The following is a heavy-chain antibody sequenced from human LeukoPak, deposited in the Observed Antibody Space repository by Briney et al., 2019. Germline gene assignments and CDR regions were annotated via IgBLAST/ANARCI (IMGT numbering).Heavy chain of an antibody. D-gene: IGHD2-15*01. CDR3: AVVGDGFSGGLDF. CDR2: INPNTGGT. J-gene: IGHJ4*03. CDR1: GYTFTGYY. Sequence: ASVKVSCKASGYTFTGYYRNWVRQAPGQGLEWMARINPNTGGTNYAQNFQGSVTMTRDTSITTVYMELSRLRSDDTAVYYGAVVGDGFSGGLDFWGQGTMVTVSS. V-gene: IGHV1-2*06.